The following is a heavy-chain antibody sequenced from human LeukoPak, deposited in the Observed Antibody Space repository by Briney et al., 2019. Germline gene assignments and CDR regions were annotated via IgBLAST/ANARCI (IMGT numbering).Heavy chain of an antibody. V-gene: IGHV4-59*01. CDR3: ARLEWLLSPGWFDP. D-gene: IGHD3-3*01. J-gene: IGHJ5*02. CDR1: GGSISSYY. CDR2: IYYSGST. Sequence: SETLSLTCTVSGGSISSYYWSWIRHPPGKGLEWIGYIYYSGSTNYNPSLKSRVTISVDTSKNQFSLKLSSVTAADTAVYYCARLEWLLSPGWFDPWSQGTLVTVSS.